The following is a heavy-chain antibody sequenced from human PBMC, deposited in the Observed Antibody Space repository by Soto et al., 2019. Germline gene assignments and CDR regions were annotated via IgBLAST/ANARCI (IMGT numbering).Heavy chain of an antibody. J-gene: IGHJ6*02. CDR2: ISYDGSNK. Sequence: PGESLKISCAASGFTFSSYAMHWVRQAPGKGLEWVAVISYDGSNKYYADSVKGRFTISRDNSKNTLYLQMNSLRAEDTAVYYCARVGLRFLEWSYGMDVWGQGTTVTVSS. D-gene: IGHD3-3*01. CDR1: GFTFSSYA. CDR3: ARVGLRFLEWSYGMDV. V-gene: IGHV3-30-3*01.